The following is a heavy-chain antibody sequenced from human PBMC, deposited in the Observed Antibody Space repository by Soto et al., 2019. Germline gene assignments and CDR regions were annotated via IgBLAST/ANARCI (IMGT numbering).Heavy chain of an antibody. D-gene: IGHD4-17*01. CDR3: ARDNHDYGDYWGMNYFDY. CDR2: IYYSGST. Sequence: SESLSLTCTFSGGSVSSGSYYWSWIRQPPGKGLEWIGYIYYSGSTNYNPSLKSRVTISVDTSKNQFSLKLSSVTAADTAVYYCARDNHDYGDYWGMNYFDYWGQGTLVTVSS. J-gene: IGHJ4*02. CDR1: GGSVSSGSYY. V-gene: IGHV4-61*01.